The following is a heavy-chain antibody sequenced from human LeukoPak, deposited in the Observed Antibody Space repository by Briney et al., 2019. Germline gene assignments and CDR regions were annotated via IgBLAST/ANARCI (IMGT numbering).Heavy chain of an antibody. CDR2: INHSGST. Sequence: SETLSLNSAVYGGSFSGYYWIWLRQPPGKGLEWIGEINHSGSTNYNPSLKSRVTISVDTSKNQYSLKLSSVNGADAAVYYCERADYDFWSGYYTPSYFDYWGQGTLVTVSS. V-gene: IGHV4-34*01. J-gene: IGHJ4*02. D-gene: IGHD3-3*01. CDR3: ERADYDFWSGYYTPSYFDY. CDR1: GGSFSGYY.